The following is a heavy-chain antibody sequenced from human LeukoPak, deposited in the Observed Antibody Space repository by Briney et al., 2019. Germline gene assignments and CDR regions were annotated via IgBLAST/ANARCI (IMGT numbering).Heavy chain of an antibody. J-gene: IGHJ4*02. CDR1: GYTFTGYY. CDR2: INPNSGGT. D-gene: IGHD7-27*01. CDR3: ATRDASNWGYYFDY. Sequence: ASVKVSCKASGYTFTGYYMHWVRQAPGQGLKWMGWINPNSGGTNYAQKFQGRVTMTRDTSISTAYMELSRLRSDDTAVYYCATRDASNWGYYFDYWGQGTLVTVSS. V-gene: IGHV1-2*02.